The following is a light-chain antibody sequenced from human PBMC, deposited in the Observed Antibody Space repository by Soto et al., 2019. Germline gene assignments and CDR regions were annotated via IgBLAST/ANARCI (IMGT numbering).Light chain of an antibody. V-gene: IGKV3-15*01. CDR3: QQYKSWPYT. J-gene: IGKJ2*01. CDR1: QSISDK. Sequence: EIVMTQSPVTLSVSPGERATLSCRASQSISDKSAWYQQKPGQAPRLLMFGASTRATGIPARFSGSGSGTDFTLTIPGLQSEDFAVYYCQQYKSWPYTFGQGTKVDIK. CDR2: GAS.